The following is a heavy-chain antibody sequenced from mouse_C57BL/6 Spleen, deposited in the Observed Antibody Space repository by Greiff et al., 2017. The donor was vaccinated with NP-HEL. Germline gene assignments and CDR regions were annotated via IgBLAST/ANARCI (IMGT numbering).Heavy chain of an antibody. V-gene: IGHV1-19*01. J-gene: IGHJ2*01. CDR2: INPYNGGT. Sequence: VQLKESGPVLVKPGASVKMSCKASGYTFTDYYMNWVKQSHGKSLEWIGVINPYNGGTSYNQKFKGKATLTVDKSSSTAYMELNSLTSEDSAVYYCARIYDGYSFDYWGQGTTLTVSS. D-gene: IGHD2-3*01. CDR1: GYTFTDYY. CDR3: ARIYDGYSFDY.